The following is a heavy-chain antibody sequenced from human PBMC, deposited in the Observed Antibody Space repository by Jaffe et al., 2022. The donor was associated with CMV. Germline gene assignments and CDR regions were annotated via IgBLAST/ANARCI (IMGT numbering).Heavy chain of an antibody. V-gene: IGHV3-21*01. Sequence: EVQLVESGGGLVKPGGSLRLSCAASGFTFSSYSMNWVRQAPGKGLEWVSSISSSSSYIYYADSVKGRFTISRDNAKNSLYLQMNSLRAEDTAVYYCAREDSSGYSRGAGAFDIWGQGTMVTVSS. D-gene: IGHD3-22*01. CDR2: ISSSSSYI. J-gene: IGHJ3*02. CDR1: GFTFSSYS. CDR3: AREDSSGYSRGAGAFDI.